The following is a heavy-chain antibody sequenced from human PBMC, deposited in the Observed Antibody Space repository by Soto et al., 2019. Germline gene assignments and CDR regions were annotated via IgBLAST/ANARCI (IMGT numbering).Heavy chain of an antibody. J-gene: IGHJ5*02. CDR1: GGTFSSYA. CDR3: ARVVLGVVPAAKIAYNWFDP. Sequence: SVKVSCKASGGTFSSYAISWVRQAPGQGLEWMGGIIPIFGTANYAQKFQGRVAITADESTITAYMELSSLSSEDTAVYYCARVVLGVVPAAKIAYNWFDPWGQGTLVTVSS. D-gene: IGHD2-2*01. V-gene: IGHV1-69*13. CDR2: IIPIFGTA.